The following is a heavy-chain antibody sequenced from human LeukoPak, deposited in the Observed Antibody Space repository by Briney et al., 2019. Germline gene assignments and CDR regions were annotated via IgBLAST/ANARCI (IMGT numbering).Heavy chain of an antibody. Sequence: PSETLSLTCTVSGGSISSRSYYWGWIRQPPGKGLEWIGSIYYSGSTYYNPSLKSRVTISVDTSKNQFSLKLSSVTAADMAVYYCARHVRGSCSSTSCYTDYWGQGTLVTVSS. CDR2: IYYSGST. J-gene: IGHJ4*02. V-gene: IGHV4-39*01. CDR1: GGSISSRSYY. D-gene: IGHD2-2*02. CDR3: ARHVRGSCSSTSCYTDY.